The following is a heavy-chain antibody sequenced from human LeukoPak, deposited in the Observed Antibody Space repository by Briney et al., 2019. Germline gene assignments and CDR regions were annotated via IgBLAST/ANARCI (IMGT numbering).Heavy chain of an antibody. Sequence: SQTLSLTCTVSGGSISSSNYYWSWIRQPAGKGLEWIGRIYTSGTANYNPSLKSRVTISIDTSKNQFSLKLSSVTAADTAVYYCARGLWFGDENPPYFDYWGQGTLVTVSS. CDR2: IYTSGTA. D-gene: IGHD3-10*01. V-gene: IGHV4-61*02. CDR1: GGSISSSNYY. J-gene: IGHJ4*02. CDR3: ARGLWFGDENPPYFDY.